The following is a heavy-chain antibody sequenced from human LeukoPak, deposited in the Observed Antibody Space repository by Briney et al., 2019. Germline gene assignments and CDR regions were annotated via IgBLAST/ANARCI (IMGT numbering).Heavy chain of an antibody. CDR1: GWTLSSYE. CDR3: ARDRWFDY. CDR2: ISSSGSTI. V-gene: IGHV3-48*03. D-gene: IGHD6-13*01. Sequence: PGGSLRLSCPASGWTLSSYERNWVRQAPGKGLEWVSYISSSGSTIYYADSVKGRFTISRDNTKNSLYLQMNSLRAEDTAVYYCARDRWFDYWGQGTLVTVSS. J-gene: IGHJ4*02.